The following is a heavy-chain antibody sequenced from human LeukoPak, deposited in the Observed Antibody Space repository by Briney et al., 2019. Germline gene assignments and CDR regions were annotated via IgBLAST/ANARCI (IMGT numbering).Heavy chain of an antibody. CDR1: GGSFSGYY. CDR2: INHSGST. Sequence: SETLSLTCVVYGGSFSGYYWSWIRQPPGKGLEWIGEINHSGSTNYNPSLKSRVTISVDTSKNQFSLKLSSVTAADTAVYYCARGSCSSTSCHNWFDPWGQGTLVTVSS. D-gene: IGHD2-2*01. J-gene: IGHJ5*02. CDR3: ARGSCSSTSCHNWFDP. V-gene: IGHV4-34*01.